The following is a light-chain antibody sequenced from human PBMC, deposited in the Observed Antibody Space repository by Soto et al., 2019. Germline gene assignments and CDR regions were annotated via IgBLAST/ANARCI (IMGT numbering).Light chain of an antibody. CDR1: QGIANY. CDR2: AAS. J-gene: IGKJ1*01. V-gene: IGKV1-27*01. CDR3: QKYDSARWT. Sequence: IRMTQSPSSLSASTGDRVTITCRASQGIANYLAWYQQKPGKVPKLLIYAASSLQSGVPSRFSGSGSGTDFTLTISSLQPEDVATYYCQKYDSARWTFGQGTKVDIK.